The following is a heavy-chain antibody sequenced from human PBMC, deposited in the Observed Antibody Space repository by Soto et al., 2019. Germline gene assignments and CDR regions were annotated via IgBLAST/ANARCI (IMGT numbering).Heavy chain of an antibody. CDR1: GFTFSSYG. J-gene: IGHJ4*02. D-gene: IGHD2-15*01. CDR3: ASEGIVVVVAATGEDY. Sequence: QVQLVESGGGVVQPGRSLRLSCAASGFTFSSYGMHWVRQAPGKGLEWVAVISYDGSNKYYADSVKGRFTISRDNSKNTLYLQMNSLRAEDTAVYYCASEGIVVVVAATGEDYWGQGTLVTVSS. V-gene: IGHV3-30*03. CDR2: ISYDGSNK.